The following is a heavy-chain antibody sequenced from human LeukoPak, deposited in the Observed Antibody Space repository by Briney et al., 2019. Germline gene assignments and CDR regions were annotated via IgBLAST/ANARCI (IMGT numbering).Heavy chain of an antibody. CDR1: GDTFTDYY. V-gene: IGHV1-2*02. CDR2: LNPNSGDT. Sequence: GASVKVSCKASGDTFTDYYLHWVRQAPGQGLEWMGWLNPNSGDTIYAQNFRGRVTMTRDTSISTAYMELSRLRSDDTAFYYCAKNLYSGTSLPYYYYYYMDVWGKGTTITVSS. J-gene: IGHJ6*03. D-gene: IGHD3-10*01. CDR3: AKNLYSGTSLPYYYYYYMDV.